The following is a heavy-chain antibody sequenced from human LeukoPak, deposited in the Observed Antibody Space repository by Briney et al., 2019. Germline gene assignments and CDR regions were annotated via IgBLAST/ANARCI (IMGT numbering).Heavy chain of an antibody. V-gene: IGHV4-59*01. J-gene: IGHJ4*02. CDR1: GGSISSNY. D-gene: IGHD6-19*01. Sequence: SETLSLTCTVSGGSISSNYWSWIRQPPGKGLEWIGYIYYSGSTSYNPSLKSRVTMSVDTSKNEFSLKLSSVTTADTAVYYCATRRIAVAAPFDYWGQGTLVTVSS. CDR3: ATRRIAVAAPFDY. CDR2: IYYSGST.